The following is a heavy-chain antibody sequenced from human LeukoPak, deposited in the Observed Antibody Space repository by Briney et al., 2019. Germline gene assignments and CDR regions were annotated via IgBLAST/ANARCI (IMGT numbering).Heavy chain of an antibody. CDR1: GFTFSAYY. D-gene: IGHD3-16*01. CDR3: ARDQGGVGY. V-gene: IGHV3-11*04. Sequence: GGSLRLSCAASGFTFSAYYMSWIRQAPGKGLEWVSYISSFSGTINYADSVKGRFTISGDNAKNSLYLQMNSLRAEDTAVYYCARDQGGVGYWGQGTLVTVSS. J-gene: IGHJ4*02. CDR2: ISSFSGTI.